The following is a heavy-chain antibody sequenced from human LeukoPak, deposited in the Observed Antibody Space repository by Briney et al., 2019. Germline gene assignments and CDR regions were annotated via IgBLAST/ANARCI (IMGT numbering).Heavy chain of an antibody. CDR1: GFTFSSYA. J-gene: IGHJ4*02. D-gene: IGHD3-16*01. CDR2: ISYDGSNK. V-gene: IGHV3-30-3*01. Sequence: PGGSLRLSCAASGFTFSSYAMHWVRQAPGKGLEWVAVISYDGSNKYYADSLKGRFTISRDNANNSLYLQMNSLRAEDTAIYYCARVHRRGGTWLSLGHYFDYWGQGTLVTVSS. CDR3: ARVHRRGGTWLSLGHYFDY.